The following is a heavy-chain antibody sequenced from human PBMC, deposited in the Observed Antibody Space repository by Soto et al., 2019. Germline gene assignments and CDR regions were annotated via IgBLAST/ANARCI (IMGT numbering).Heavy chain of an antibody. J-gene: IGHJ6*02. CDR1: GGTFSNDA. Sequence: QEQLVQAAAEVKKPGSSVRISCRASGGTFSNDAVSWVRQAPGQGLQWMGGIIPIFGTTHYAQKFQGRVTITADESTATAYMELRSVTSEDTAVYYCATGLRTGTYGMDVWGQGTAVTVSS. CDR2: IIPIFGTT. CDR3: ATGLRTGTYGMDV. D-gene: IGHD3-10*01. V-gene: IGHV1-69*01.